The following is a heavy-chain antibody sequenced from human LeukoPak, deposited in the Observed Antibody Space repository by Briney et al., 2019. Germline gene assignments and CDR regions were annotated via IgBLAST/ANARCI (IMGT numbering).Heavy chain of an antibody. CDR2: ISISGENT. D-gene: IGHD6-6*01. V-gene: IGHV3-23*01. CDR3: SSSLCSDD. J-gene: IGHJ4*02. CDR1: GFTFSSYA. Sequence: PGGSLRLSCAASGFTFSSYAMSWVRQAPGKGLEWVSAISISGENTYYPDSVKGRFTISRHTSRNTLYLQMHSLRAEDTAVMSTSSSLCSDDWGQGALVTV.